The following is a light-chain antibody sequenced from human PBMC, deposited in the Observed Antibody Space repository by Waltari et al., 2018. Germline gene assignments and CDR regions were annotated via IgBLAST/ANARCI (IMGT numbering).Light chain of an antibody. CDR2: DKN. Sequence: SSELTQDPAVSVAMGQTVRITCQGESLRSYYASWYQQRPGQAPILFIYDKNNRPSGVPDRFSGSSSQNTASLTITGAQAEDEASYCCHSRDASGVACSFGGGTKLTVL. J-gene: IGLJ2*01. CDR3: HSRDASGVACS. CDR1: SLRSYY. V-gene: IGLV3-19*01.